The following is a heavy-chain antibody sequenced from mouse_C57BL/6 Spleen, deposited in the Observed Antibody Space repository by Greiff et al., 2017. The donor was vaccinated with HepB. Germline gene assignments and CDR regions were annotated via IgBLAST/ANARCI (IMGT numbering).Heavy chain of an antibody. J-gene: IGHJ3*01. V-gene: IGHV1-15*01. CDR1: GYTFTDYE. D-gene: IGHD1-1*01. CDR3: TRGTLFPGFSY. CDR2: IDPETGGN. Sequence: QVQLQQSGAELVRPGASVTLSCKASGYTFTDYEMHWVKQTPVHGLEWIGAIDPETGGNAYNQKFKGKAILTADKSSSTAYMELRSLTSEDSAVYYCTRGTLFPGFSYWGQGTLVTVSA.